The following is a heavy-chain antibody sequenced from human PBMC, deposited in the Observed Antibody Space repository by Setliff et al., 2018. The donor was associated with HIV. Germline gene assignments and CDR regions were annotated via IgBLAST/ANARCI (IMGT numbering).Heavy chain of an antibody. V-gene: IGHV2-5*01. J-gene: IGHJ4*02. D-gene: IGHD3-3*01. CDR2: IYWNDDK. Sequence: SGPTLVNPTQTLTLTCTFSGFSLSTVGVSVGWIRQPPGKALECLGLIYWNDDKRYRPSLESRLTITKDTSKNQVVLTMTNMDPVDTATYYCARISATHYDFWSGSIDYWGQGTLVTVSS. CDR3: ARISATHYDFWSGSIDY. CDR1: GFSLSTVGVS.